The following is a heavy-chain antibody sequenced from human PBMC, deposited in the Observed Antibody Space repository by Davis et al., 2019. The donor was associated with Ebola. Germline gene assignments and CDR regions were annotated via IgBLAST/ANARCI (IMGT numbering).Heavy chain of an antibody. CDR1: GGSISSSSYY. CDR3: ANSNWFDP. Sequence: SETLSLTCTVSGGSISSSSYYWGWIRQPPGKGLEWIGSIYYSGSTYYNPSLKSRVTISVDTSKNQFSLKLSSVTAADTAVYYCANSNWFDPWGQGTLVTVSS. V-gene: IGHV4-39*01. J-gene: IGHJ5*02. CDR2: IYYSGST.